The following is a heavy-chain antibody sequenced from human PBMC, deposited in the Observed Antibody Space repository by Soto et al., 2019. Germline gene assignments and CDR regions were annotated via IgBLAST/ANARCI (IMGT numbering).Heavy chain of an antibody. Sequence: GGSLRLSCAASGFTFSSYAMSWVRQAPGKGLEWVSAISGSGGSTYYADSVKGRFTISRDNSKNTLYLQMNSLRAEDTAVYYGAKGPTGHCSGGSCYAEYFQHWGQGTLVTVSS. V-gene: IGHV3-23*01. CDR1: GFTFSSYA. CDR2: ISGSGGST. CDR3: AKGPTGHCSGGSCYAEYFQH. J-gene: IGHJ1*01. D-gene: IGHD2-15*01.